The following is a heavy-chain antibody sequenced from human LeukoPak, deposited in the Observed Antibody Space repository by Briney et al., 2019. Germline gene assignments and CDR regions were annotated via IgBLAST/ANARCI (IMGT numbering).Heavy chain of an antibody. V-gene: IGHV3-53*01. CDR2: IYSGGST. CDR1: GFTVSSNY. CDR3: ARGLVDIVATIDAFDI. J-gene: IGHJ3*02. Sequence: GGSLKLSCAASGFTVSSNYMSWVRQAPGKGLEWVSVIYSGGSTYYADSVKGRFTISRDNSKNTLYLQMNSLRAEDTAVYYCARGLVDIVATIDAFDIWGQGTMVTVSS. D-gene: IGHD5-12*01.